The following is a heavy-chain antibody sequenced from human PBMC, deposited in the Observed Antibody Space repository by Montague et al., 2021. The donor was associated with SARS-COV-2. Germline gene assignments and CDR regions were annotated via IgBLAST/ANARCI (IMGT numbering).Heavy chain of an antibody. J-gene: IGHJ6*02. CDR1: GGSVSSGSYY. Sequence: SETLSLTCTVSGGSVSSGSYYWSWLRQPPGKGLEWIGYIYYSGSTNYNPSLKSRVTISVDTSKNQFSLKLNSVTAADTAVYYCARDPSRQLLLYPVGDYYYGMDVWGQGTTVTVSS. D-gene: IGHD2-2*02. CDR3: ARDPSRQLLLYPVGDYYYGMDV. V-gene: IGHV4-61*01. CDR2: IYYSGST.